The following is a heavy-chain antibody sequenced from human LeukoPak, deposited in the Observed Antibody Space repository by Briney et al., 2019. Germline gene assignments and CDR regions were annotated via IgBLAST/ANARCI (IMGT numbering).Heavy chain of an antibody. Sequence: GGSLRLSCAASGFTVSSNYMTWVRQAPGKGLEWVSVIYSGDSTYYADSVKGRFTISRDNSKSTLYLQMNSLRAEDTAVYYCARVGQELTRGGVDYWGQGTLVTVSS. CDR2: IYSGDST. D-gene: IGHD6-13*01. CDR1: GFTVSSNY. CDR3: ARVGQELTRGGVDY. J-gene: IGHJ4*02. V-gene: IGHV3-66*01.